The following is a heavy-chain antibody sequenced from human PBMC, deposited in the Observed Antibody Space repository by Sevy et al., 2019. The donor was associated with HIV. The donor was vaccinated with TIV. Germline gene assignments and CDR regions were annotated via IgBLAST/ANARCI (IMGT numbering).Heavy chain of an antibody. Sequence: SETLSLTCTVSGGSVSSGSYYWSWIRQPPGKGLEWIGYIVYSGITNYNSSIKSRVTISVDTSKNQFSLKLRSVTTAVAAVYYCARHRSSYGDYANGSFDYWGQGTLVSVSS. J-gene: IGHJ4*02. CDR2: IVYSGIT. CDR3: ARHRSSYGDYANGSFDY. D-gene: IGHD4-17*01. CDR1: GGSVSSGSYY. V-gene: IGHV4-61*01.